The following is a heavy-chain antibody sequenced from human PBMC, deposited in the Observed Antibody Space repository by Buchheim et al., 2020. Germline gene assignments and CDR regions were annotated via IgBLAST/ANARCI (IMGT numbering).Heavy chain of an antibody. D-gene: IGHD6-13*01. V-gene: IGHV3-30*03. CDR2: ISYDGSNK. CDR3: ARDSKPYSRSWYVYLDL. CDR1: GFTFSSYG. Sequence: QVQLVESGGGVVQPGRSLRLSCAASGFTFSSYGMHWVRQAPGKGLEWVAVISYDGSNKYYADSVKGRFTISRDNSKNTLYLQMNSLRAEDTAMYYCARDSKPYSRSWYVYLDLWGRGTL. J-gene: IGHJ2*01.